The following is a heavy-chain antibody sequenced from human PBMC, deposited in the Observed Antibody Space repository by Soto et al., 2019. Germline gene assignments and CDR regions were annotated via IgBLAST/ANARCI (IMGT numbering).Heavy chain of an antibody. D-gene: IGHD3-10*01. V-gene: IGHV4-30-4*01. Sequence: PSETLSLTCTVSGGSISSGDYYWSWIRQPPGKGLEWIGYIYYSGSTYYDPSLKSRVTISVDTSKNQFSLKLSSVTAADTAVYYCARSQIALRGVTHWGQGTLVTVSS. J-gene: IGHJ4*02. CDR2: IYYSGST. CDR1: GGSISSGDYY. CDR3: ARSQIALRGVTH.